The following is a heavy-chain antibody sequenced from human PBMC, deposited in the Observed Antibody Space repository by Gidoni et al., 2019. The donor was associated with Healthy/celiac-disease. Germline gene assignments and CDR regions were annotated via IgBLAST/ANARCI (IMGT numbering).Heavy chain of an antibody. CDR1: GFSLSNARMG. Sequence: QVPLKESGPVLVKPTETLTLTCTVSGFSLSNARMGVSWIRQPPGKALEWLAHIFSNDEKSYSTSLKSRLTISKDTSKSQVVLTMTNMDPVDTATYYCARMVIDYYYYYGMDVWGQGTTVTVSS. CDR3: ARMVIDYYYYYGMDV. CDR2: IFSNDEK. J-gene: IGHJ6*02. V-gene: IGHV2-26*01.